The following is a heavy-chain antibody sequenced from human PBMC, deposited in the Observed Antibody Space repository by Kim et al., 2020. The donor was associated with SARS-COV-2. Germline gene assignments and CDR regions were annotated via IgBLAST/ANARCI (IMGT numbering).Heavy chain of an antibody. CDR2: IGSNGGEI. J-gene: IGHJ4*02. CDR3: VKGRTTSTYSPASG. V-gene: IGHV3-23*01. Sequence: GGSLRLSCAASGFTFSSFAMTWVRQAPGTGLEWVSGIGSNGGEIFYADSVKGRFTISRDDSKTTLYLQMISLRAEDTAVYYCVKGRTTSTYSPASGWGQGTLVTVSS. CDR1: GFTFSSFA. D-gene: IGHD2-2*01.